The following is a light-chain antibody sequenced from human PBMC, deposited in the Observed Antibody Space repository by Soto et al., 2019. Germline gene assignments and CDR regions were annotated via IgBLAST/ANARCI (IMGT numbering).Light chain of an antibody. CDR2: EVT. CDR1: TSDVGSYNF. J-gene: IGLJ2*01. Sequence: QSALTQPASVSGSPGQSITISCTGTTSDVGSYNFVSWYQQHPGKAPRLMIYEVTHRPSGVSNRFSGSKSVNTASLTISGLQTEDEADYYCSSYTSNNTLVIFGGGTKVTVL. V-gene: IGLV2-14*03. CDR3: SSYTSNNTLVI.